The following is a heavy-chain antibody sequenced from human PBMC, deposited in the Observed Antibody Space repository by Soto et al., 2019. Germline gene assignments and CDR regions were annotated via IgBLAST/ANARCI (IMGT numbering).Heavy chain of an antibody. J-gene: IGHJ4*02. CDR3: ARLKSAYYKIISYSFDS. Sequence: SETLSLPCNVSGGSISSSGSYWAWLRQPPGKELEWITNIFYAGSTYYNPSLKSRLTTSLDTSKNQFSLKLSSVTAADTAVYYCARLKSAYYKIISYSFDSWGRGTLVTVSS. V-gene: IGHV4-39*07. D-gene: IGHD3-9*01. CDR2: IFYAGST. CDR1: GGSISSSGSY.